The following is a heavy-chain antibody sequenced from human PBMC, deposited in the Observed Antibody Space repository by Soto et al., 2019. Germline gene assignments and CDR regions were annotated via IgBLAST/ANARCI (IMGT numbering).Heavy chain of an antibody. CDR2: TRNKANSYTT. J-gene: IGHJ6*02. CDR1: GFTFSDHY. D-gene: IGHD2-2*01. Sequence: EVQLVESGGGLVQPGGSLRLSCAASGFTFSDHYMDWVRQAPGKGLEWVGRTRNKANSYTTEYAASVKGRFTISRDDSKYSLYLQMNSLKTEDTAVYYCAIIVVVPAALIGMDVWGQGTTVTVSS. CDR3: AIIVVVPAALIGMDV. V-gene: IGHV3-72*01.